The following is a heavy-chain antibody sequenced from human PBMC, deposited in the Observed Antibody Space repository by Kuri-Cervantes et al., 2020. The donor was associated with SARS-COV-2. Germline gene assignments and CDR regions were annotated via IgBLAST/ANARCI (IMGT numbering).Heavy chain of an antibody. J-gene: IGHJ6*03. CDR2: IWYDGENE. CDR3: ARGAANYYYMDV. D-gene: IGHD3-10*01. Sequence: GESLKISCVASGFTFSNYVIHWVRQAPCKGLEWVAVIWYDGENEYYAGSVKGRFTISRDNSKNTVSLHMNSLRAEDTAMYYCARGAANYYYMDVWGKGTTVTVSS. CDR1: GFTFSNYV. V-gene: IGHV3-33*08.